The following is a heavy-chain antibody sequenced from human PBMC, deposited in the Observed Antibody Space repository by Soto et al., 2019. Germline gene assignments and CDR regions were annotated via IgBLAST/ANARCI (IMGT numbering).Heavy chain of an antibody. D-gene: IGHD5-12*01. Sequence: ASVKVSCKASGYTFTSYGISWVRQAPGQGLEWMGWISAYNGNTNYAQKLQGRVTMTTDTSTSTAYMELRSLRSDDTAVYYCARSRSKLVAQGTDAFDIWGQGTMVTVSS. CDR3: ARSRSKLVAQGTDAFDI. CDR1: GYTFTSYG. V-gene: IGHV1-18*01. J-gene: IGHJ3*02. CDR2: ISAYNGNT.